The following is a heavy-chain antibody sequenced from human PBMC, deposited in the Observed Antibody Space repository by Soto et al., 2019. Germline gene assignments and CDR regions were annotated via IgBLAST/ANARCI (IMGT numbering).Heavy chain of an antibody. CDR2: INPNSGGT. Sequence: ASVKVSCKASGYTFTGHYMHWVRQAPGQGLEWMGWINPNSGGTNYAQKFQGWVTMTRDTSISTAYMELSRLRSDDTAVYYCARDRSAGQDAFDIWGQGTMVTVSS. D-gene: IGHD6-19*01. CDR3: ARDRSAGQDAFDI. V-gene: IGHV1-2*04. CDR1: GYTFTGHY. J-gene: IGHJ3*02.